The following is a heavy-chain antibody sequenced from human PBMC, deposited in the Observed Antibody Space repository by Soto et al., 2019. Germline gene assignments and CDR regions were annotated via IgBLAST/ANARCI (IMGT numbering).Heavy chain of an antibody. CDR2: ISGGGDST. D-gene: IGHD4-17*01. CDR1: GFSFSSYG. Sequence: EEQLLESGGGLVQPGGSLRLSCAASGFSFSSYGMSWVRQAPGKGLEWVSGISGGGDSTYYADSVKGRFTISRDKSKNTLYLQMNSLRAEDTAEYYCARGQDDYGDSDVWFDPWGQGTLVSVSS. V-gene: IGHV3-23*01. J-gene: IGHJ5*02. CDR3: ARGQDDYGDSDVWFDP.